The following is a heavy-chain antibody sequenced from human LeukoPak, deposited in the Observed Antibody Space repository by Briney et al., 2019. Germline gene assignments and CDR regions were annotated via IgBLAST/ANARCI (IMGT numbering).Heavy chain of an antibody. CDR1: GYTFTSYG. J-gene: IGHJ4*02. CDR3: AREGDCGGDCYPAGYSFDY. V-gene: IGHV1-18*01. Sequence: ASVKVSCKASGYTFTSYGIGWVRQAPGQGLEWMGWISAYNGNTNYAQKLQGRVTMTTDTSTSTAYMELRSLRSDDTAVYYCAREGDCGGDCYPAGYSFDYWGQGTLVTVSS. CDR2: ISAYNGNT. D-gene: IGHD2-21*02.